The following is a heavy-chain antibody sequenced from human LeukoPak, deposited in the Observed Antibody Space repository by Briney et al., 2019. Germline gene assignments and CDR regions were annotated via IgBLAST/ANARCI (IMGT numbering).Heavy chain of an antibody. CDR3: ARGYSSGWPDF. CDR2: IYGGGST. J-gene: IGHJ4*02. D-gene: IGHD6-25*01. V-gene: IGHV3-53*01. CDR1: GFTVSTSY. Sequence: GGSLRLSCAASGFTVSTSYMNGVRQAPGKGLEWVSVIYGGGSTYYADSVRGRFTISRDNSKNTLYLQMNSLRAEDTALYFCARGYSSGWPDFWGQGTLVTVSS.